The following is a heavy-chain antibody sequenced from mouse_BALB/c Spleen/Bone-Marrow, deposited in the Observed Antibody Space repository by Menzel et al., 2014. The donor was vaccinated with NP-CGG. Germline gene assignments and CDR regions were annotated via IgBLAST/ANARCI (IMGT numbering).Heavy chain of an antibody. CDR2: IDPFNGVT. CDR3: ARIVIATAAGFAY. J-gene: IGHJ3*01. CDR1: GYSFTSYY. Sequence: VQLQQSGPELMKPGASVKISCKASGYSFTSYYIHWVKQNHGKSLEWIGYIDPFNGVTIYNQKFKAKATLTADKSSSTAYMHLSCLTSQDTAVYCCARIVIATAAGFAYWGQGTLVTDAA. V-gene: IGHV1-31*01. D-gene: IGHD2-4*01.